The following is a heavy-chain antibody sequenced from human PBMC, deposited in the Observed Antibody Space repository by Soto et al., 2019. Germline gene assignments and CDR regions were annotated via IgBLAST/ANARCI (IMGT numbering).Heavy chain of an antibody. Sequence: GGSLRLSCAASGFTFSSYAMSWVRQAPGKGLEWVSAISGSGGSTYYADSVKGRFTISRDNSKNTLYLQMNSLRAEDTAVYYCARDPNSEGGYLSNWGQGTLVTVSS. CDR3: ARDPNSEGGYLSN. CDR2: ISGSGGST. CDR1: GFTFSSYA. D-gene: IGHD3-22*01. V-gene: IGHV3-23*01. J-gene: IGHJ4*02.